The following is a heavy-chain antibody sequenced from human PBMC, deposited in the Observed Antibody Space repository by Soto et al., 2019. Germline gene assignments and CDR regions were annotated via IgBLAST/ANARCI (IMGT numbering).Heavy chain of an antibody. Sequence: ASVKVSCKASGYTFTSYGISWVRQAPGQGLEWMGWISAYNGNTNYAQKLQGRVTMTTDTSTSTAYMELRSLRSDDTAVYYCARDGPLTPVVTHFDYWGQGTLVTVSS. CDR2: ISAYNGNT. J-gene: IGHJ4*02. CDR1: GYTFTSYG. V-gene: IGHV1-18*01. CDR3: ARDGPLTPVVTHFDY. D-gene: IGHD4-17*01.